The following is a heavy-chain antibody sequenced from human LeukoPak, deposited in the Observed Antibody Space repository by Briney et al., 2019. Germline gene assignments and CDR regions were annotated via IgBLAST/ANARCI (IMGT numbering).Heavy chain of an antibody. J-gene: IGHJ4*02. D-gene: IGHD4-17*01. CDR3: ARGPDYGDSDSPFDY. Sequence: SETLSLTCAVYGGSFSGYYWSWIRQPPGKGLEWIGEINHSGSNNYNTSLKSRVTISVDTSKNQFSLKLSSVTAADAAVYYCARGPDYGDSDSPFDYWGQGTLVTISS. V-gene: IGHV4-34*01. CDR2: INHSGSN. CDR1: GGSFSGYY.